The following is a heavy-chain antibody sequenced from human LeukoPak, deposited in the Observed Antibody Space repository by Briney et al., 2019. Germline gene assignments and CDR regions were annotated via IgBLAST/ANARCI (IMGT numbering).Heavy chain of an antibody. V-gene: IGHV1-18*01. CDR1: GYTFTSYG. D-gene: IGHD6-13*01. Sequence: GASVKVSCKASGYTFTSYGISWVRQAPGQGLEWMGWISAYNGNTNYAQKLQGRVTMTTDTSTSTAYMELRSLRSDDTAVYYCARNRGGRSSSWYSIYYFDYWGQGTLVTVSS. CDR3: ARNRGGRSSSWYSIYYFDY. CDR2: ISAYNGNT. J-gene: IGHJ4*02.